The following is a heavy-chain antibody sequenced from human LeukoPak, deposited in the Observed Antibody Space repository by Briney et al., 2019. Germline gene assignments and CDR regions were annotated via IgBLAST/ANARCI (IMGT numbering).Heavy chain of an antibody. CDR3: ARDLTYYYDSSGYRKDGMDV. Sequence: GASVKVSCKASGYTFTSYYMHWVRQAPGQGLEWMGWINPNSGGTNYAQKFQGRVTMTRDTSISTAYMELSRLRSDDTAVYYCARDLTYYYDSSGYRKDGMDVWGQGTTVTVSS. J-gene: IGHJ6*02. D-gene: IGHD3-22*01. V-gene: IGHV1-2*02. CDR2: INPNSGGT. CDR1: GYTFTSYY.